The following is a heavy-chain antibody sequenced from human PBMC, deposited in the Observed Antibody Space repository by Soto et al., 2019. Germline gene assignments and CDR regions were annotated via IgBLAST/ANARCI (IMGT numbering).Heavy chain of an antibody. CDR3: ARRGPGTYFDY. D-gene: IGHD6-13*01. CDR2: ISGSGDST. J-gene: IGHJ4*02. CDR1: GFTFSSYA. Sequence: GGSLRLSCADSGFTFSSYAMNWVRQAPGKGLEWVSVISGSGDSTYYADSVKGRFTISRDNSKNTLYLQMNSLRTEDTAVYYCARRGPGTYFDYWGQGTLVTVSS. V-gene: IGHV3-23*01.